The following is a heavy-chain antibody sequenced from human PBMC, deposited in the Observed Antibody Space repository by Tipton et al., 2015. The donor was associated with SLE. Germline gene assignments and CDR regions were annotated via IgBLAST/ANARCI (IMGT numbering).Heavy chain of an antibody. CDR3: AREVGAARPFDL. J-gene: IGHJ2*01. Sequence: TLSLTCAVSGGSISSSNWWSWVRQPPGKGLEWIGEIYHSGSTNYNPSLKGRVTISVDKSKNQFSLKLSSVTAADTAVYYCAREVGAARPFDLWGRGTLVTVSS. V-gene: IGHV4-4*02. CDR1: GGSISSSNW. CDR2: IYHSGST. D-gene: IGHD6-6*01.